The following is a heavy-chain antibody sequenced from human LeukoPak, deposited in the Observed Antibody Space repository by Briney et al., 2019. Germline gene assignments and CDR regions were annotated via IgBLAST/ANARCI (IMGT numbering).Heavy chain of an antibody. J-gene: IGHJ4*02. D-gene: IGHD6-19*01. V-gene: IGHV1-18*01. CDR1: GYPFMSYA. CDR2: VTPHNGAA. CDR3: ATGPGYSSGWYSY. Sequence: GASVKVSCKPSGYPFMSYAFSWVRQAPGQGLEWMGWVTPHNGAAKYAQNFQGRVTMTTDRSTSTAYLELRRLRSDDTATYYCATGPGYSSGWYSYWGQGSLVTVSS.